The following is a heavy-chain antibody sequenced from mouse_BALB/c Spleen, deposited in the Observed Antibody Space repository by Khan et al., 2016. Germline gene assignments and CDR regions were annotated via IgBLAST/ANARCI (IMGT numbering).Heavy chain of an antibody. V-gene: IGHV1-87*01. CDR1: GYTFTSYW. J-gene: IGHJ4*01. CDR3: AKGGRAMDY. CDR2: IYPGDGDT. Sequence: QVQLQQSGAELARPGASVKLSCKASGYTFTSYWMQWVQQRPGQGLEWIGAIYPGDGDTRYTQKFKGKATLTADKSSNTAYMQLSSLASEDSAVYYCAKGGRAMDYWGQGTSVTVSS.